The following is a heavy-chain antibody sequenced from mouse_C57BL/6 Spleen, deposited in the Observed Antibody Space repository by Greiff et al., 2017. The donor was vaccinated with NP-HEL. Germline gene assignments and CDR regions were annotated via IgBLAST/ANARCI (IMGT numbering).Heavy chain of an antibody. CDR1: GYAFSSSW. V-gene: IGHV1-82*01. Sequence: QVQLQQSGPELVKPGASVKISCKASGYAFSSSWMNWVKQRPGKGLEWIGRIYPGDGDTNYNGKFKGKATLTADKSSSTAYMQLSSLTSEDSAVYFCARGSYYYGSSNYFDYWGQGTTLTVSS. CDR3: ARGSYYYGSSNYFDY. J-gene: IGHJ2*01. D-gene: IGHD1-1*01. CDR2: IYPGDGDT.